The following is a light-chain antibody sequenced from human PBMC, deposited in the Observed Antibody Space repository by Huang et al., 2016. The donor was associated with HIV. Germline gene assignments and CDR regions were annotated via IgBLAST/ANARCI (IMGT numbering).Light chain of an antibody. CDR2: DAA. CDR1: QSISSY. CDR3: QQRINWPFT. V-gene: IGKV3-11*01. Sequence: ETVLTQSPATLSLSPGERATLSCRASQSISSYLTWFQQKPGQAPWLLIYDAANRATGIPARFSGSGSGTDFTLTISSLEPEDFAVYYCQQRINWPFTFGPGTKVDIK. J-gene: IGKJ3*01.